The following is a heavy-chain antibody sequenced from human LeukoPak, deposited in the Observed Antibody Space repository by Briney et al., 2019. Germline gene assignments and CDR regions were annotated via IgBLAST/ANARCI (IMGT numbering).Heavy chain of an antibody. V-gene: IGHV3-7*05. Sequence: PGGSLRLSCVASGFSFGSYWMAWVRQAPGKGLEWVANMKHDGIEKYHVDSVKGRFTISRDNTKNSLYLHMSSLRVEDTAVYYCARKGRKGYNSPALFFWGQGILVTV. CDR3: ARKGRKGYNSPALFF. D-gene: IGHD5-24*01. J-gene: IGHJ4*02. CDR1: GFSFGSYW. CDR2: MKHDGIEK.